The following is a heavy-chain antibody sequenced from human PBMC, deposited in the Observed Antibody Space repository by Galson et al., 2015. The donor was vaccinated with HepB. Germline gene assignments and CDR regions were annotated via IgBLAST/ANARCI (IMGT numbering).Heavy chain of an antibody. CDR1: GYTLTNHG. CDR2: ISAYKGNT. V-gene: IGHV1-18*04. CDR3: ARDYNSGSYPNYYCGMDV. D-gene: IGHD6-19*01. J-gene: IGHJ6*02. Sequence: SVKVSCKASGYTLTNHGISWVRQAPGQGLEWMGSISAYKGNTNYAQKFQGRVTMTTDTSTSTAYLELRSLRADDTAAYYCARDYNSGSYPNYYCGMDVWGQGTTVTVSS.